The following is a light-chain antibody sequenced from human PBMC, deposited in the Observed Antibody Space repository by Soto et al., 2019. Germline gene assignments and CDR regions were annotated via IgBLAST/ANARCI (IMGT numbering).Light chain of an antibody. Sequence: DIQMTQSPSLSVSVGDKVTITCRASHSISNFLNWYQQKAGKAPKLLIYASFNLQSGVPSRFSGSGSRTDFTLTISSLQPEDFATYYCQQNYITPYTFGQGTKLEIK. CDR1: HSISNF. CDR2: ASF. V-gene: IGKV1-39*01. J-gene: IGKJ2*01. CDR3: QQNYITPYT.